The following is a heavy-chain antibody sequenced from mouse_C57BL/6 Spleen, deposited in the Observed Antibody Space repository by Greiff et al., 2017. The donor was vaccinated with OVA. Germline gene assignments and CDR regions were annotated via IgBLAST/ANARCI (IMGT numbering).Heavy chain of an antibody. J-gene: IGHJ2*01. CDR2: INPSNGGT. D-gene: IGHD1-1*01. Sequence: QVQLQQPGTELVKPGASVKLSCKASGYTFTSYWMHWVKQRPGQGLEWIGNINPSNGGTNYNEKFKSKATLTVDKSSSTAYMQLSSLTYEDSAVYYCAREGSTVVGREYYFDNWGQGTTLTISS. CDR3: AREGSTVVGREYYFDN. V-gene: IGHV1-53*01. CDR1: GYTFTSYW.